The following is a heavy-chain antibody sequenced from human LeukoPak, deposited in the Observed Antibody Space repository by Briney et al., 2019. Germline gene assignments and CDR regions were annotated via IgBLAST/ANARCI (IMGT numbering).Heavy chain of an antibody. Sequence: SETLSLTCTVSGGSISSYYWSWIRQPPGKGLEWIGYIYHTGSTNYNPSLKSRVTISVDTSKNQFSLNLSSVTAADTAVYYCARALRGFDYWGQGTLVTVSS. D-gene: IGHD3-10*01. V-gene: IGHV4-59*12. J-gene: IGHJ4*02. CDR3: ARALRGFDY. CDR2: IYHTGST. CDR1: GGSISSYY.